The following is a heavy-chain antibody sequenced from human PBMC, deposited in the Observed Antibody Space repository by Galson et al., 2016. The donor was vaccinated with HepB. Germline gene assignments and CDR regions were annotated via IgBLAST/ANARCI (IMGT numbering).Heavy chain of an antibody. Sequence: CAISGDSVSRNFVAWNWIRQSPSRGLEWLGRTYYRSGWMNDYPVSVKSRMSISPDTSKNQFSLQLNSVTPEDTAVYYCAREYINSFDIWGQGTMVTVSS. CDR1: GDSVSRNFVA. D-gene: IGHD1-1*01. J-gene: IGHJ3*02. CDR3: AREYINSFDI. CDR2: TYYRSGWMN. V-gene: IGHV6-1*01.